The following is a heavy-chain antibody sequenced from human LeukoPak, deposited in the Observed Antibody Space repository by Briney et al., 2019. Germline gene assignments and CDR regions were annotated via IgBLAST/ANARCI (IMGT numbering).Heavy chain of an antibody. D-gene: IGHD7-27*01. J-gene: IGHJ6*03. CDR3: AIVELAGDLYYYYMDV. V-gene: IGHV4-30-4*08. CDR1: GGSISSGDYY. CDR2: IYYSGIT. Sequence: SETLSLXCTVSGGSISSGDYYWSWIRQPPGKGLEWIGYIYYSGITYYNPSLKSRVTISVDTSKNQFSLKLSSVTAADTAYYCGAIVELAGDLYYYYMDVWGKGTTVTVSS.